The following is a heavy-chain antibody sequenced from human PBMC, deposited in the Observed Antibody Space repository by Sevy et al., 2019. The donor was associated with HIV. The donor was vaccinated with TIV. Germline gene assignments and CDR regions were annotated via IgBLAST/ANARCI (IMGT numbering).Heavy chain of an antibody. Sequence: GGSLRLSCAASGFTFSAYWMNWVRQAPGKGLEWVANIKSDGSDKHYVDSVDGGFTISRDNAKNSLYLQMNSLRVEDTAVYYCAQETVGRFDSWGQGTLVTVSS. CDR2: IKSDGSDK. CDR1: GFTFSAYW. D-gene: IGHD3-16*01. V-gene: IGHV3-7*01. J-gene: IGHJ4*02. CDR3: AQETVGRFDS.